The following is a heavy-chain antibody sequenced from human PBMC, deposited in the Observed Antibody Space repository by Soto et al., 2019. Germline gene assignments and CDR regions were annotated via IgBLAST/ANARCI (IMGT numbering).Heavy chain of an antibody. CDR2: INPKSGGT. CDR1: GYSFTDYH. J-gene: IGHJ3*01. D-gene: IGHD3-22*01. CDR3: ARAFFYQGSDSRGYSFDAFDF. V-gene: IGHV1-2*04. Sequence: GASVKVSCKASGYSFTDYHIHWVRQAPGQGLEWLGRINPKSGGTSTAQKFQGWVTMTRDRSISTVYMELTRLRSDDTAVYYCARAFFYQGSDSRGYSFDAFDFWGPGTLVTVSS.